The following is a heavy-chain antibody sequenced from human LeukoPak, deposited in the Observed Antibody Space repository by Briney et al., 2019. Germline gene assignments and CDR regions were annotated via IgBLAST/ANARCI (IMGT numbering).Heavy chain of an antibody. V-gene: IGHV4-31*03. J-gene: IGHJ4*02. CDR3: ARGGGDYSNTPLVY. Sequence: MASQTLSHTCTVSGGSISSGGYYWSWIRQHPGKGLEWIGYIYYSGSTNYNPSLKSRVTISVDTSKNQFSLKLSSVTAADTAVYYCARGGGDYSNTPLVYWGQGTLVTVSS. CDR1: GGSISSGGYY. D-gene: IGHD4-11*01. CDR2: IYYSGST.